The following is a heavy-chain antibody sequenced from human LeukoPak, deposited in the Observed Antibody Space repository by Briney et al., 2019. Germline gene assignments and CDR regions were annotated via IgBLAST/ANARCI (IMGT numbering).Heavy chain of an antibody. CDR3: ARDLDSSGYVGDVDI. CDR1: GYTFTSYY. CDR2: INPSGGST. Sequence: ASVKVSCKAAGYTFTSYYMCWVRQAPAQGLEWVGIINPSGGSTNYAQKVQGRGTMTRDTSTSTNYMELSSQRVEDTAAYSCARDLDSSGYVGDVDIWGKGTMVTVSS. D-gene: IGHD3-22*01. J-gene: IGHJ3*02. V-gene: IGHV1-46*01.